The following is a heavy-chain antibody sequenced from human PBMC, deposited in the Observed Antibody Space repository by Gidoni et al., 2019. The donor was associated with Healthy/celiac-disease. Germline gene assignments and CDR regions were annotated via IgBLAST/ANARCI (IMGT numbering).Heavy chain of an antibody. V-gene: IGHV4-4*02. J-gene: IGHJ4*02. CDR2: IYHSGST. CDR3: AREDCSSTSCVRRPYYFDY. Sequence: QVQLQESGPGLVKPSGTLSLTCAVSGGSISSSNWWSWVRQPPGKGLEWIGEIYHSGSTNYNPCLKSRVTISVDKSKNQFSLKLSSVTAADTAVYYCAREDCSSTSCVRRPYYFDYWGQGTLVTVSS. D-gene: IGHD2-2*01. CDR1: GGSISSSNW.